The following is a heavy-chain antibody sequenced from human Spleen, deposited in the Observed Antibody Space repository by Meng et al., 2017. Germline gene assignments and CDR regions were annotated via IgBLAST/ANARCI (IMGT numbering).Heavy chain of an antibody. D-gene: IGHD2-2*01. Sequence: QVQVVQSGGGVKKPGASVKVSCKASGYTFTNFGINWIRQAPGQGLEWMAWISTYNGNTNYAQKFQDRVTMTTDRSTTTAYMELRSLRSDDTAVYYCARGSVGGDFDPWGQGTLVTVSS. CDR1: GYTFTNFG. CDR2: ISTYNGNT. J-gene: IGHJ5*02. V-gene: IGHV1-18*01. CDR3: ARGSVGGDFDP.